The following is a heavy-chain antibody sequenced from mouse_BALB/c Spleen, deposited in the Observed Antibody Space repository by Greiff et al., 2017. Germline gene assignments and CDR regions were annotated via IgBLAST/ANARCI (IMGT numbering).Heavy chain of an antibody. CDR3: AREGFHYYGYFDY. D-gene: IGHD1-2*01. J-gene: IGHJ2*01. V-gene: IGHV5-6-3*01. CDR2: INSNGGST. CDR1: GFTFSSYG. Sequence: EVQVVESGGGLVQPGGSLKLSCAASGFTFSSYGMSWVRQTPDKRLELVATINSNGGSTYYPDSVKGRFTISRDNAKNTLYLQMSSLKSEDTAMYYCAREGFHYYGYFDYWGQGTTLTVSS.